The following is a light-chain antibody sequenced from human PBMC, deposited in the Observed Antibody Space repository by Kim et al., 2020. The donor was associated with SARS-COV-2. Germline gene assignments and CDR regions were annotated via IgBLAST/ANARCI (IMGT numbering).Light chain of an antibody. CDR2: EDS. CDR1: SGNIADNY. V-gene: IGLV6-57*03. Sequence: GTTVPSPGTRTSGNIADNYVQWYQQRPGSAPTIVIYEDSERPSGVPDRFSGSIDTSSSSASLTISGLKTEDEADYYCQSYDISNVIFGGGTQLTVL. J-gene: IGLJ2*01. CDR3: QSYDISNVI.